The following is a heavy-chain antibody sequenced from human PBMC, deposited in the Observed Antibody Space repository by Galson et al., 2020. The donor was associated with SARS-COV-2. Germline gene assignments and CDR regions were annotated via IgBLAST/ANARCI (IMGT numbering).Heavy chain of an antibody. CDR3: VRRARYVSDWVWYFDL. Sequence: GESLKISCKGSGYSFSTYWIGWVRQMPGKGLEWMGILYPGNSDTRYSPSFQGQVTISADTSINTAYLQWSSLRASDTAMYYCVRRARYVSDWVWYFDLWGRGTLVIVSS. D-gene: IGHD6-19*01. J-gene: IGHJ2*01. CDR1: GYSFSTYW. V-gene: IGHV5-51*01. CDR2: LYPGNSDT.